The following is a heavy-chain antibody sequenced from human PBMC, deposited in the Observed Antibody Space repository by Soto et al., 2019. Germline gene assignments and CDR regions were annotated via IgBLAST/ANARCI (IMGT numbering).Heavy chain of an antibody. Sequence: QMQLVQSGAEVKKTGSSVKVSCKASGYTFTYRYLHWVRQAPGQALEWMGWITPFNANTNHAQKFQARVTISRDTSMSTAYMDLSSLRSEDTAMYYCATSEGVGATDYFDYWGQGTLVTVSS. CDR2: ITPFNANT. V-gene: IGHV1-45*02. D-gene: IGHD1-26*01. CDR1: GYTFTYRY. CDR3: ATSEGVGATDYFDY. J-gene: IGHJ4*02.